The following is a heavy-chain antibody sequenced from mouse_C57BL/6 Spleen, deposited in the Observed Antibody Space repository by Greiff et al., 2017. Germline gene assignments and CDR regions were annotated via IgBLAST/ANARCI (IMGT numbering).Heavy chain of an antibody. CDR2: INPNNGGT. V-gene: IGHV1-26*01. Sequence: EVQLQQSGPELVKPGASVKISCKASGYTFTDYYMNWVKQSHGKSLEWLGDINPNNGGTSYNQKFKGKATLTVDKSSSTAYMELRSLTSEDSAVYYCARFGYYEEGAMDYWGQGTSVTVSS. J-gene: IGHJ4*01. CDR1: GYTFTDYY. D-gene: IGHD2-3*01. CDR3: ARFGYYEEGAMDY.